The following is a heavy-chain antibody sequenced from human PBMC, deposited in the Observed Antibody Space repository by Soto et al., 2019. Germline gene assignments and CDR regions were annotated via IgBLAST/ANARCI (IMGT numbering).Heavy chain of an antibody. V-gene: IGHV4-34*01. D-gene: IGHD3-22*01. CDR2: INHSGST. CDR3: ARGPYYYDSSGYYKDWFDP. Sequence: SETLSLTCAVYGGSFSGYYWSWIRQPPGKGLEWIGEINHSGSTNYNPSLKSRVTISVDTSKNQFSLKLSSVTAADTAVYYCARGPYYYDSSGYYKDWFDPLGQGTLVTVSS. CDR1: GGSFSGYY. J-gene: IGHJ5*02.